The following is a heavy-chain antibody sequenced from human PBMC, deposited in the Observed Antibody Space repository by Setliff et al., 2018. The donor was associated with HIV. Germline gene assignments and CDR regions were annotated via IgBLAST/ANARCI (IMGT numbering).Heavy chain of an antibody. Sequence: SETLSLTCTVSGGSISSSSDYWWGWIRQAPGKGLEWIGSIYYDGTTYYNPSLKSRLTMSVDTSKNQFSLKVTSVTAADTAMYHCARVGFRSSWKEVPFDYWGQGTLVTVSS. J-gene: IGHJ4*02. CDR3: ARVGFRSSWKEVPFDY. V-gene: IGHV4-39*01. CDR1: GGSISSSSDY. CDR2: IYYDGTT. D-gene: IGHD3-3*01.